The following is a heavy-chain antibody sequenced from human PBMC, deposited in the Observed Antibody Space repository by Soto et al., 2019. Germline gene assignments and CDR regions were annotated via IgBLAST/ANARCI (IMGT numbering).Heavy chain of an antibody. CDR1: GGTFSSYA. CDR2: ISAYNGNT. D-gene: IGHD3-9*01. Sequence: ASVKVSCKASGGTFSSYAFSWVRQAPGQGLEWMGWISAYNGNTNYAQKLQGRVTMTTDTSTSTAYMELRSLRSDDTAVYYCARDHHLLRYFDWLSHFDYWGQGTLVTVSS. V-gene: IGHV1-18*01. J-gene: IGHJ4*02. CDR3: ARDHHLLRYFDWLSHFDY.